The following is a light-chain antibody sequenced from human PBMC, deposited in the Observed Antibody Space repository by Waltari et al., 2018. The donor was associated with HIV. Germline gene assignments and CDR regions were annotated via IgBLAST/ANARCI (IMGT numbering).Light chain of an antibody. V-gene: IGLV3-19*01. CDR3: KTRDRSGNLYV. J-gene: IGLJ1*01. CDR1: NLRRYY. CDR2: GKN. Sequence: SSEVTQDPAVSVALGQTVKSTCQGDNLRRYYASWYQQKPGQAPVLVSYGKNKRPSEIPDRFSSSGSRNTASLTITGAQAEDEADYYCKTRDRSGNLYVFGPGNTVTVL.